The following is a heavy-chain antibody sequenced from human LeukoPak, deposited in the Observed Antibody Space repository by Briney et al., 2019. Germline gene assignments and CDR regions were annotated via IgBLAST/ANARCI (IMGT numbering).Heavy chain of an antibody. D-gene: IGHD6-19*01. Sequence: PGGSLRLSCAASGFTFSIYAMSWVRQAPGKGLEWVSVIRDSGDNRYYADAVKGRFTISRDNSKKTLHLQMNSLRAEDTAVYYCAKHGYNSGVYDALDIWGQGTRVTVSS. CDR2: IRDSGDNR. CDR3: AKHGYNSGVYDALDI. CDR1: GFTFSIYA. J-gene: IGHJ3*02. V-gene: IGHV3-23*01.